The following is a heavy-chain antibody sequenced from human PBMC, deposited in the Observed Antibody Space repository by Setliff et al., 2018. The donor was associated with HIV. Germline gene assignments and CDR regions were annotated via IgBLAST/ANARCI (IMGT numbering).Heavy chain of an antibody. V-gene: IGHV4-34*01. J-gene: IGHJ4*02. Sequence: TSETLSLTCAVYGGSFSAYYWGWIHQPPGKGLEWIGTILYNENTYYNPSLKSRVTISVDTSKNQFSLKVRSVTAADTAIYYCATGTAATGTGVGYWGQGTLVTVSS. D-gene: IGHD6-13*01. CDR1: GGSFSAYY. CDR2: ILYNENT. CDR3: ATGTAATGTGVGY.